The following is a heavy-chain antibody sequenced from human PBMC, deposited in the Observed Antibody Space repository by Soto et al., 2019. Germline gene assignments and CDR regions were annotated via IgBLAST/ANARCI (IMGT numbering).Heavy chain of an antibody. CDR2: INPSGVST. J-gene: IGHJ6*02. CDR1: GYTFSNYY. D-gene: IGHD7-27*01. V-gene: IGHV1-46*01. CDR3: ARLGTTYYYGMDX. Sequence: ASVKVSCKASGYTFSNYYIHWVRQAPGQGLEWMGVINPSGVSTTYAHNFQGRVTMTRDTSTSTVYMELSSLRFDDTAVYYCARLGTTYYYGMDXWGQGTTVTVS.